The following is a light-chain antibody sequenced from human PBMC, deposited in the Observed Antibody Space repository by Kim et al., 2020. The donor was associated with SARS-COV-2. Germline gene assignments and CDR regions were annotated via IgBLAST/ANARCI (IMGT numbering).Light chain of an antibody. Sequence: EVVMTQSPATLSVSPGERAALSCRASQSVSSKLAWYQQKPGQAPRLLIYDASTRASGIPARFIGSGSGTEFTLTIFRLQSEDFALYYCQQYSDCPPITFGQGTRLEIK. J-gene: IGKJ5*01. V-gene: IGKV3-15*01. CDR2: DAS. CDR1: QSVSSK. CDR3: QQYSDCPPIT.